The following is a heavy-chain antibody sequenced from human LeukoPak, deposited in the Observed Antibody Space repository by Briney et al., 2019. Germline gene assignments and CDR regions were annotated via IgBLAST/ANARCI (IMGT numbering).Heavy chain of an antibody. CDR1: GYTFTSYG. J-gene: IGHJ4*02. D-gene: IGHD4-17*01. CDR3: ARDLAMTTVTTQVG. Sequence: GASVKVSCKASGYTFTSYGIGWVRQAPGQGLEWMGWISTYYGNTHYAQKFQGRVTMTTDTSTSTAYMDVRSLSSDDTAIYYCARDLAMTTVTTQVGWGQGTLVTVSS. CDR2: ISTYYGNT. V-gene: IGHV1-18*01.